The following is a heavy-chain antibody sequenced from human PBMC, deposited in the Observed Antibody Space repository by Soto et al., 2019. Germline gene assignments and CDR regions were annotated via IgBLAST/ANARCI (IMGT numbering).Heavy chain of an antibody. Sequence: VGTLRLSCEASGFTFGGFDMHWVRQPTGKGLEWVSTIGTAGDTYYAVSVKGRFTISRDNAKNSLSLQMNSLRAGDTAVYFWDRCQDVGPHFFDSCGQRTHVSVS. CDR1: GFTFGGFD. V-gene: IGHV3-13*01. CDR3: DRCQDVGPHFFDS. CDR2: IGTAGDT. J-gene: IGHJ4*02. D-gene: IGHD3-3*02.